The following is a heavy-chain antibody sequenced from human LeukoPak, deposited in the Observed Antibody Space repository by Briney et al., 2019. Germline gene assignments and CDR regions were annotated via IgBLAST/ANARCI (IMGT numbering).Heavy chain of an antibody. CDR3: ARRQMTTVVGAFDY. J-gene: IGHJ4*02. CDR1: GGSISSSSYY. CDR2: IYYSGST. D-gene: IGHD4-17*01. V-gene: IGHV4-39*01. Sequence: SETLSLTCTVSGGSISSSSYYWGWIRQPPGKGLEWIGSIYYSGSTYYNPSLKSRVTISVDTSKNQFSLKLSSVTAADTAVYYCARRQMTTVVGAFDYWGQGTLVTVSS.